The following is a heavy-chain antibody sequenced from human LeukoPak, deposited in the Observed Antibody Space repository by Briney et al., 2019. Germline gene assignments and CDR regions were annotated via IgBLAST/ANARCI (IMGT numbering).Heavy chain of an antibody. Sequence: GGSLRLSCVVSGITLSNYAMSWVRQAPGKGLEWVSGSGSAGGTNYADSVKGRFTISRDNYMNTMYLQMNSLRAEDTAVYFCAKRGIVIRGLLVIGFHKEAYYFDSWGQGILVTVSS. CDR1: GITLSNYA. J-gene: IGHJ4*02. D-gene: IGHD3-10*01. CDR2: SGSAGGT. CDR3: AKRGIVIRGLLVIGFHKEAYYFDS. V-gene: IGHV3-23*01.